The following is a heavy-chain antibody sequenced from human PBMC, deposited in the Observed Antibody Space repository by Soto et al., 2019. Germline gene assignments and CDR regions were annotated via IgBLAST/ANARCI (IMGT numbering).Heavy chain of an antibody. Sequence: PSETLSLTCTVSVDSISTYYWSWIRRPAGKGLEWVGRIDASGNTNYNPPLQSSVTMSAETSKRQFSLKLTSVTAPDTAVYYCARYSNSRCQTEGMDVCGQGTTVTVYS. V-gene: IGHV4-4*07. CDR3: ARYSNSRCQTEGMDV. CDR2: IDASGNT. CDR1: VDSISTYY. D-gene: IGHD1-26*01. J-gene: IGHJ6*02.